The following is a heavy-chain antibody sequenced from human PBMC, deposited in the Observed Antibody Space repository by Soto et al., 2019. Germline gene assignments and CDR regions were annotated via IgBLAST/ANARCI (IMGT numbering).Heavy chain of an antibody. Sequence: GASVKVSCKASGYTFTGYYMHWVRQAPGQGLEWMGWINPNSGGTNYAQKFQGRVTMTRDTSISTAYMELSRLRSDDTAVYYCAREWVDMGSYGMDVWGQGTAVTVSS. CDR2: INPNSGGT. J-gene: IGHJ6*02. CDR3: AREWVDMGSYGMDV. CDR1: GYTFTGYY. V-gene: IGHV1-2*02. D-gene: IGHD5-12*01.